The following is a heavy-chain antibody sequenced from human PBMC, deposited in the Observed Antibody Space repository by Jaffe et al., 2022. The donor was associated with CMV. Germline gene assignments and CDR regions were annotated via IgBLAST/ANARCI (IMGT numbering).Heavy chain of an antibody. V-gene: IGHV4-39*01. CDR2: IYYSGST. CDR1: GGSINSSHYY. CDR3: VRGQITIFGRRNWFDP. D-gene: IGHD3-3*01. J-gene: IGHJ5*02. Sequence: QLQLQESGPGLVKPSETLSLTCTVSGGSINSSHYYWGWIRQPPGKGLEWIGTIYYSGSTYNNASLKSRITMSVDTSKNKISLKLSSVTATDTAVYFCVRGQITIFGRRNWFDPWGQGTLVIVSS.